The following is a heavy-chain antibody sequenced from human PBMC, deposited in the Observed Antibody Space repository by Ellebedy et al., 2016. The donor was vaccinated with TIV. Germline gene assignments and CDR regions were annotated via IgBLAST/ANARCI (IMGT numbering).Heavy chain of an antibody. CDR1: GGTFSSYA. CDR2: IIPIFGTA. D-gene: IGHD3-10*01. CDR3: ARARRGTGSSIYYYYGMDV. J-gene: IGHJ6*02. Sequence: ASVKVSCKASGGTFSSYAISWVRQAPGQGLEWMGGIIPIFGTANYAQKFQGRVTITADESTSTASMELSSLRSEDTAVYYCARARRGTGSSIYYYYGMDVWGQGTTVTVSS. V-gene: IGHV1-69*13.